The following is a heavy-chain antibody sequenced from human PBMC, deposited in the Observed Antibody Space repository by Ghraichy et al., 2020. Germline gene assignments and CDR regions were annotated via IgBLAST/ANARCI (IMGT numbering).Heavy chain of an antibody. CDR3: ARDQYSSGPYGMDV. CDR2: IWYDGSNK. CDR1: GFTFSSYG. J-gene: IGHJ6*02. D-gene: IGHD6-19*01. V-gene: IGHV3-33*01. Sequence: GESLNISCAASGFTFSSYGMHWVRQAPGKGLEWVALIWYDGSNKYYADSVKGRFTISRDNSKNTLYLQMDSLRAEDTAVYYCARDQYSSGPYGMDVWGQGTTVTVSS.